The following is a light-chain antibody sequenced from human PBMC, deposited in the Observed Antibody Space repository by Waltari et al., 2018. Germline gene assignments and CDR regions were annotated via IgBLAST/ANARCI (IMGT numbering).Light chain of an antibody. Sequence: QSALTQPASVSGSPGQSLTLSCPGTSSDVGGYNLVSWYQQHPGKAPKFIIYEGSKRPSGVSTRFSGSKPGNTASLTISGLQAEDEADYYCCSYAGSRTFVFGTGTKVTVL. CDR1: SSDVGGYNL. CDR2: EGS. J-gene: IGLJ1*01. V-gene: IGLV2-23*01. CDR3: CSYAGSRTFV.